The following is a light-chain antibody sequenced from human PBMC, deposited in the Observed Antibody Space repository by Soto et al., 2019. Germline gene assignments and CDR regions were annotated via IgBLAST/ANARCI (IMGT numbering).Light chain of an antibody. Sequence: EIVLTQSPGTLSLSPGERATLSCRASQSVSSSYLAWYQQKPGQAPRLLIYVASSRATGIQDRFSGSGSGKDFTLTISRLEPEDFAVYYCQQYGSSPGKSALTFGGGTKVEIK. J-gene: IGKJ4*01. CDR3: QQYGSSPGKSALT. CDR2: VAS. CDR1: QSVSSSY. V-gene: IGKV3-20*01.